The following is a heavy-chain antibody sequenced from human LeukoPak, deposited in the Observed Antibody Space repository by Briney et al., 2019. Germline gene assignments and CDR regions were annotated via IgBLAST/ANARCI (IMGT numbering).Heavy chain of an antibody. CDR2: INEDGTEK. Sequence: GGSLRLSCVAPDFSFETYWMSWVRQAPGKGPQWVANINEDGTEKHYVGSVRGRFTISRDNAESSLHLQMNSLRPDDLGVYYCARGETMDVWGKGTMVTVSS. V-gene: IGHV3-7*01. J-gene: IGHJ6*03. D-gene: IGHD5-24*01. CDR1: DFSFETYW. CDR3: ARGETMDV.